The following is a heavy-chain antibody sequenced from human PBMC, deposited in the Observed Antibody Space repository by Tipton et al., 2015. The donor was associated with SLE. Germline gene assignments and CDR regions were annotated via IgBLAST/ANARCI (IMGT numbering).Heavy chain of an antibody. V-gene: IGHV4-30-2*01. Sequence: LRLSCSVSGVSIGGYSWSWIRQPPGKGLEWIGYIYHSGSTYYNPSLKSRVTISVDKSKNHFSLRLSSVTAADTAVYYCARDGRITAAIDYWGQGTLVTVSS. J-gene: IGHJ4*02. D-gene: IGHD6-13*01. CDR3: ARDGRITAAIDY. CDR2: IYHSGST. CDR1: GVSIGGYS.